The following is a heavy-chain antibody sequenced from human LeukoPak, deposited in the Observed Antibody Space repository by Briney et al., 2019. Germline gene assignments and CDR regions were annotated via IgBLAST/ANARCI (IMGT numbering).Heavy chain of an antibody. CDR1: GFTVSSNY. J-gene: IGHJ4*02. CDR3: ARSDGYYFDY. CDR2: IYSGGST. V-gene: IGHV3-66*01. D-gene: IGHD2-21*02. Sequence: GGSLRLSCAASGFTVSSNYMSWVRQAPVKGLEWVSVIYSGGSTYYADSVKGRFTTSRDNSKNTLYLQMNSLRAEDTAVYYCARSDGYYFDYWGQGTLVTVSS.